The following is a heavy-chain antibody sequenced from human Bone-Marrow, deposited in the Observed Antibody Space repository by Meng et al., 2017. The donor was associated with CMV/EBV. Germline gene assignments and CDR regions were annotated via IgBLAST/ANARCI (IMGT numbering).Heavy chain of an antibody. J-gene: IGHJ5*02. V-gene: IGHV1-69*05. D-gene: IGHD2-21*02. CDR1: GGTFSSYA. Sequence: KGCCKASGGTFSSYAISWVRQAPGQGLEWMGGIIPIFGTANYAQKFQGRVTITTDESTSTAYMELSSLRSEDTAVYYCARGGDVPLISWGQGTLVTVSS. CDR3: ARGGDVPLIS. CDR2: IIPIFGTA.